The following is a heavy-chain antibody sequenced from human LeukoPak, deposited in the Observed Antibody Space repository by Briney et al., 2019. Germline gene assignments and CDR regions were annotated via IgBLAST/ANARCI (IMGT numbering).Heavy chain of an antibody. CDR3: ARSPAYYYDSSGYYYY. D-gene: IGHD3-22*01. J-gene: IGHJ4*02. CDR1: GYSSTSYW. Sequence: GESLKISCKGSGYSSTSYWIGWVRQMPGKGPEWMGIIYPGDPDTRYSPSFQGQVTISADKSISTAYLQWSSLKASDTAMYYCARSPAYYYDSSGYYYYWGQGTLVTVSS. V-gene: IGHV5-51*01. CDR2: IYPGDPDT.